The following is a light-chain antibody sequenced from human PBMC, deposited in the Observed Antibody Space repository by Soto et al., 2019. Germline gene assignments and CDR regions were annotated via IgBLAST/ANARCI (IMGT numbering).Light chain of an antibody. CDR1: QSISTW. Sequence: DIQMTQSPSTLSASVGDRVTITCRASQSISTWLAWYQQKPGKAPKLLIYDASNLESGGPSRFSGSGSGTEFTLTISSLQPDDLATYYCQQYNSFWTFGQGTKVEIK. CDR2: DAS. CDR3: QQYNSFWT. J-gene: IGKJ1*01. V-gene: IGKV1-5*01.